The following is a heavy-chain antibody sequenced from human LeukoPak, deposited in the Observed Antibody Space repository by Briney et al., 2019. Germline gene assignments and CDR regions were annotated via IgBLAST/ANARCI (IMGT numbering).Heavy chain of an antibody. J-gene: IGHJ3*02. V-gene: IGHV3-74*01. CDR3: ARVGARLGAFDI. CDR1: GFTFSSYW. Sequence: GGSLRLSCAASGFTFSSYWMHWVRQAPGKGLVWVSRIKSDGSITNYADSVKGRFTISRDNAKNTLYVQMNSLRAEDTAVYYCARVGARLGAFDIWGQGTMVTVSS. CDR2: IKSDGSIT. D-gene: IGHD6-25*01.